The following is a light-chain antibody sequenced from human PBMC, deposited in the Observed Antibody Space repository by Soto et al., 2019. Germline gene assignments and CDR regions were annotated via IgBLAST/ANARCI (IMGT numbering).Light chain of an antibody. V-gene: IGKV1-27*01. Sequence: DIQMTQSPSSLSASVGDRVTITCRASQGISNYLAWYQQKPGKVPKLLIYAASTLQSGVPSRFSGRGSGTDFTLTISSLQPEDVATYYCQKYNSAPPITFGPGTKVDIK. J-gene: IGKJ3*01. CDR2: AAS. CDR3: QKYNSAPPIT. CDR1: QGISNY.